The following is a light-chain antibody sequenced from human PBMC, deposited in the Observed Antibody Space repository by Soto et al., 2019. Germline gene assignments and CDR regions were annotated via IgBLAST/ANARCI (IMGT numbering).Light chain of an antibody. J-gene: IGLJ2*01. Sequence: QLVLTQPPSVSGAPGQRVTISCTGSTSSIGADYDVHWYQQLPGTAPKLLLYGKSNRPSGVPDRFSGSRSGTSASLAITGLRAEDEADYHCQSYDSSLSGYVVFGGGTKLTVL. V-gene: IGLV1-40*01. CDR3: QSYDSSLSGYVV. CDR2: GKS. CDR1: TSSIGADYD.